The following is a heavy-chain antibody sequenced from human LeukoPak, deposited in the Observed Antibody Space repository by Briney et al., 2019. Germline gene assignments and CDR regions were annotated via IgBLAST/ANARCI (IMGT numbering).Heavy chain of an antibody. CDR1: GFPFKGYW. V-gene: IGHV3-7*01. D-gene: IGHD3-10*01. J-gene: IGHJ4*02. CDR2: IKPDGSET. Sequence: SGESLRLSCVASGFPFKGYWMTWVRQSPGKGLDWVANIKPDGSETNYLDSVKGRFTISRDNARDSLFLEMNNLRVDDTAVYYCARDGGELWPLDEWGQGILVTVSS. CDR3: ARDGGELWPLDE.